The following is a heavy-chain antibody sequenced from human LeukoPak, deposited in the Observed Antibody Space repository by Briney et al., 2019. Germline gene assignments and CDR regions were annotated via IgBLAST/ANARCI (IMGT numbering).Heavy chain of an antibody. D-gene: IGHD6-19*01. Sequence: PGGTLRLSCAASGFTFRSHGMSWVRQAPGKGLEWVSVITGGGDSAVYADSVKGRFTISRDNSKNTLYLQMNSLRAEDTAIYYCAKYTSDWYPSFGFDSWGQGTLVTVSS. J-gene: IGHJ4*02. V-gene: IGHV3-23*01. CDR3: AKYTSDWYPSFGFDS. CDR2: ITGGGDSA. CDR1: GFTFRSHG.